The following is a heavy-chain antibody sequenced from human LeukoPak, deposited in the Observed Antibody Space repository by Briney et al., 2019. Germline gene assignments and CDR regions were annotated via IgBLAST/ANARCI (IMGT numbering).Heavy chain of an antibody. CDR3: ARAVDIIREFDY. D-gene: IGHD3-3*01. J-gene: IGHJ4*02. CDR1: GYNFIDYY. Sequence: GASVKVSCKASGYNFIDYYMHWVRQAPGQGLEWMGWINPNSGDTNYAQKFEGRVTMTRDTSISTVYMELSRLTSDDTAVYYCARAVDIIREFDYWGQGILVTVSS. CDR2: INPNSGDT. V-gene: IGHV1-2*02.